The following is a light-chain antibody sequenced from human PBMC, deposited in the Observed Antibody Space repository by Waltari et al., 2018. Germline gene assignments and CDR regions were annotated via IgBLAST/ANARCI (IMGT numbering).Light chain of an antibody. V-gene: IGLV1-44*01. J-gene: IGLJ3*02. CDR3: ATWDDGLLDVV. Sequence: QSILTQSPSASGTPGQRVTISCSGSDSNIGKNTVNWYQQLPGMAPRLLIFHNRRVAAGVPDRFSGSPSGPSASRGINELQSVDEASYYCATWDDGLLDVVFGGGTWLTVL. CDR2: HNR. CDR1: DSNIGKNT.